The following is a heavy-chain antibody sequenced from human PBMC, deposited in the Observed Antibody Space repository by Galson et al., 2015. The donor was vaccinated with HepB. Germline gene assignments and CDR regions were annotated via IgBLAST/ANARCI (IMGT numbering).Heavy chain of an antibody. CDR1: GFKFSIYG. V-gene: IGHV3-33*08. CDR2: IWYDGSNK. J-gene: IGHJ4*02. Sequence: SLRLSCAASGFKFSIYGMEWVRQAPGKGLEWVAGIWYDGSNKKYADSVKGRFTISRDNSQNTLYLQMNSLTVEETAVYYCARGPMGKTRAPLDYWGQGTLVTVSS. D-gene: IGHD4-23*01. CDR3: ARGPMGKTRAPLDY.